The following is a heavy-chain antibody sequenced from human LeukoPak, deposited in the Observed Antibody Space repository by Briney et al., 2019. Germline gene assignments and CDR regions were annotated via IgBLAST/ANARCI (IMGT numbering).Heavy chain of an antibody. V-gene: IGHV4-59*08. CDR3: ASLPPRGYSYGAFDAFDI. J-gene: IGHJ3*02. Sequence: ETLSLTCTVSGGSISSYYWSWIRQPPGKGQEWIGYIYYSGSTNYNPSLKSRVTISVDTSKNQFSLKLSSVTAADTAVYYCASLPPRGYSYGAFDAFDIWGQGTMVTVSS. CDR1: GGSISSYY. CDR2: IYYSGST. D-gene: IGHD5-18*01.